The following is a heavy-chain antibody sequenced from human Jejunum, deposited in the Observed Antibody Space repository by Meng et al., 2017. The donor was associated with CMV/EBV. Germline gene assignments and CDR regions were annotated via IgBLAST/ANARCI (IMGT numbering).Heavy chain of an antibody. D-gene: IGHD2-15*01. V-gene: IGHV3-30*04. CDR3: ARREAARLFDY. CDR1: GFTFSTYH. CDR2: MSYDGHTK. Sequence: SCAASGFTFSTYHMHWVRQSPGRGLEWVAVMSYDGHTKIYADSVKDRFPIPREDSKSTAFLQMNSLRDEDTAVYYCARREAARLFDYWGQGTLVTVSS. J-gene: IGHJ4*02.